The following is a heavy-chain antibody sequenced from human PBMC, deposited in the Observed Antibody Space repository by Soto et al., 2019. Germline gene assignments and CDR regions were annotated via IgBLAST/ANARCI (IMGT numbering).Heavy chain of an antibody. CDR3: VKGSSRAYSFGYYGLDV. J-gene: IGHJ6*02. D-gene: IGHD3-22*01. CDR1: GFSFSSHA. Sequence: GSLRLSCSTSGFSFSSHAIHWVRQAPGKGLEHVSSINNNGDITYYTDSVKGRLTISRDNSKNTVYLRLTNLRPEDTYLYHCVKGSSRAYSFGYYGLDVWGQGATVTVSS. V-gene: IGHV3-64D*06. CDR2: INNNGDIT.